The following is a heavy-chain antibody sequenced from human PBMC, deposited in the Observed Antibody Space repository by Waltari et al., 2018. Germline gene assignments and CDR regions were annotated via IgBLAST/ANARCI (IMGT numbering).Heavy chain of an antibody. V-gene: IGHV4-38-2*01. Sequence: QVQLQESGPGLVKPSETLSLTCDVSGYSINSGYYLGWIRQSPGKGLEWIATISQAGDTFYNPSLKSRVTISMDTSKNQFSLKLNSVTAADTAVYFCSRQVLGYCTSAACRRLESWGQGTLVTVSS. D-gene: IGHD2-2*03. CDR1: GYSINSGYY. CDR2: ISQAGDT. CDR3: SRQVLGYCTSAACRRLES. J-gene: IGHJ4*02.